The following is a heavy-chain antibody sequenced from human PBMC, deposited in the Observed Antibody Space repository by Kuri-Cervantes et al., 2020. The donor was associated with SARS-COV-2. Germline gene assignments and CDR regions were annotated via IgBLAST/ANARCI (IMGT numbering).Heavy chain of an antibody. Sequence: ETLSLTCAASGFSFSMYWMSWVRQAPGKGLEWVANIKKDGSEKYYVDSVKGRFTISRDNAKNSLYLQMNSLRAEDTVVYYCAREQWLELDAFDIWGQGAMVTVSS. CDR1: GFSFSMYW. CDR3: AREQWLELDAFDI. J-gene: IGHJ3*02. D-gene: IGHD6-19*01. V-gene: IGHV3-7*01. CDR2: IKKDGSEK.